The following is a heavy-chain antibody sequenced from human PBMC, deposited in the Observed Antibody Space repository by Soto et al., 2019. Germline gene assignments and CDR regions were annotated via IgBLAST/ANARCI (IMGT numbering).Heavy chain of an antibody. J-gene: IGHJ5*02. CDR2: IFHTGST. CDR1: GGSISSSTW. D-gene: IGHD6-19*01. V-gene: IGHV4-4*02. CDR3: ARDPLVVAGRWFDP. Sequence: ASETLSLTCAVSGGSISSSTWWNWVRQPPGKGLEWIGEIFHTGSTNYNPSLKSRVTISVDKSKNQFSLNLSSVTAADTAVYYCARDPLVVAGRWFDPWGQGTLVTVSS.